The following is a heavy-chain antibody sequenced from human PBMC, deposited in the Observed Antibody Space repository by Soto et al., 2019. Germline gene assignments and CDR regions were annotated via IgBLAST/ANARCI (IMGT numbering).Heavy chain of an antibody. CDR1: GFTFSSYA. V-gene: IGHV3-23*01. J-gene: IGHJ4*02. CDR2: ISTSGDRS. Sequence: PGGSLRLSCAVSGFTFSSYAMSWVRQAPGKGLEWVSSISTSGDRSFYADSVQGRFTISRDNSKNTLYLQMNSLRADDTAVYHCARDMDDALAYYIFDYWGQGTLVTVSS. CDR3: ARDMDDALAYYIFDY. D-gene: IGHD3-10*01.